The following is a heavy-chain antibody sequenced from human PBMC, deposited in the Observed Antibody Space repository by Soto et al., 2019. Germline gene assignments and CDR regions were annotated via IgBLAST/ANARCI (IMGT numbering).Heavy chain of an antibody. D-gene: IGHD1-26*01. CDR3: ARPAWDFRGSHYYHYYGMDV. J-gene: IGHJ6*02. CDR2: INHSGST. Sequence: SETLSLTCAVYGGSFSGYYWSWIRQPPGKGLEWIGEINHSGSTNYNPSLKSRVTISVDTSKNQFSLKLSSVTAADTAVYYCARPAWDFRGSHYYHYYGMDVLGQGTTVTVSS. CDR1: GGSFSGYY. V-gene: IGHV4-34*01.